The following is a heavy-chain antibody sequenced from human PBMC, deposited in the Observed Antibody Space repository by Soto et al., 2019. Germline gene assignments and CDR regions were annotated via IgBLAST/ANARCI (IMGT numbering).Heavy chain of an antibody. Sequence: GESLKISCKGSGYSFTSYWIGWVRQMPGKGLEWMGIIYPGDSDTRYSPSFQGQVTISADKSISTAYLQWSSLKASDTAIYYCARPSKGSRIRRARNPLEYWPQGTLDTV. V-gene: IGHV5-51*01. CDR2: IYPGDSDT. CDR3: ARPSKGSRIRRARNPLEY. J-gene: IGHJ4*02. D-gene: IGHD3-10*01. CDR1: GYSFTSYW.